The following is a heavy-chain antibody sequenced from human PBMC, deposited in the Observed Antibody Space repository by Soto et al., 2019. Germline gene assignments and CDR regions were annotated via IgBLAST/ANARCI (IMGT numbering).Heavy chain of an antibody. V-gene: IGHV3-23*01. J-gene: IGHJ5*01. CDR2: ISGSGGNT. CDR3: AKDSVQNYCSGGTCHPDGWFDS. Sequence: EVQLLESGGGLVQPGGSLRLSCAGSGFTFSTYAMSRVRQAPGKGLEWVSAISGSGGNTYYADSVKGRFTISRDNSKNTLHLQINSLRAEDTAVYYCAKDSVQNYCSGGTCHPDGWFDSWGQGTLVTVSS. CDR1: GFTFSTYA. D-gene: IGHD2-15*01.